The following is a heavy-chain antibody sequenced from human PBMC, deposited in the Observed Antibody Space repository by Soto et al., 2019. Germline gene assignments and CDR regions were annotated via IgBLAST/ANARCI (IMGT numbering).Heavy chain of an antibody. Sequence: GGSLRLSCAASGFTLSSYAMSWVRQAPGKGLEWVSAISGSGGSTYYADSVKGRFTISRDNSKNTLYLQMNSLRAEDTAVYYCARSMYYDFCPYIWGQGTMVTVSS. J-gene: IGHJ3*02. CDR3: ARSMYYDFCPYI. CDR1: GFTLSSYA. D-gene: IGHD3-3*01. CDR2: ISGSGGST. V-gene: IGHV3-23*01.